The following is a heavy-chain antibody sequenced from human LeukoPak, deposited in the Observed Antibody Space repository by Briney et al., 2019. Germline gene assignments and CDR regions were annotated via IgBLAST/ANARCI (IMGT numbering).Heavy chain of an antibody. V-gene: IGHV3-7*03. J-gene: IGHJ4*02. CDR1: GFTFSSSW. Sequence: PGGSLRLSCVASGFTFSSSWMSWVRQAPGKGLEWVANIKQDGSEKSYVESVRGRFTISGDNAKNSLYPQLNSLRAEDTALYYCARDNPPDYWGQGTLVTVSS. CDR2: IKQDGSEK. CDR3: ARDNPPDY.